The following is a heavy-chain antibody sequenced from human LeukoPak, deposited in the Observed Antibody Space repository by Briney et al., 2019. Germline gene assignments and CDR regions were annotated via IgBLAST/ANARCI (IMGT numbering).Heavy chain of an antibody. V-gene: IGHV3-23*01. J-gene: IGHJ5*02. CDR3: AKDHIEGIRVFFS. D-gene: IGHD5-18*01. CDR1: GFTFTTYA. Sequence: PGRSRRLSCAASGFTFTTYAITWVRQASGKGLEWVSTIISGGSTYYADSVKGRFTISRDNSKNPLYLQMNSLRAEDTVIYYCAKDHIEGIRVFFSCGQGTLVTVSS. CDR2: IISGGST.